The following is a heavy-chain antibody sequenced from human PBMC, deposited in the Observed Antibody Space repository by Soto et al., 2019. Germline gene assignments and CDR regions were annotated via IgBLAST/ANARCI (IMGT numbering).Heavy chain of an antibody. V-gene: IGHV1-69*06. Sequence: QVQLVQSGAEVKKPGSSVKVSCKASGGTFSSYAISWVRQAPGQGLEWMGGIIPIFGTANYAQKFQGRVTITADKSTSTGYMELSILRSEDTAVYYCASWAIYYYDSSGYDYWGQGTLVTVSS. CDR2: IIPIFGTA. J-gene: IGHJ4*02. CDR3: ASWAIYYYDSSGYDY. CDR1: GGTFSSYA. D-gene: IGHD3-22*01.